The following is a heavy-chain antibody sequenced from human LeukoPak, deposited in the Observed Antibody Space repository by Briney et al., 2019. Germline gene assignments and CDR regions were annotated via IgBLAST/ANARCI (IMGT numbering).Heavy chain of an antibody. Sequence: ASVKVSCKASGGTFSSYAISWVRQAPGQELEWMGGIIPIFGTANYAQKFQGRVTITTDESTSTAYMELSSLRSEDTAVYYCAREAYCGGDCSKLGYWGQGTLVTVSS. CDR1: GGTFSSYA. J-gene: IGHJ4*02. V-gene: IGHV1-69*05. CDR2: IIPIFGTA. CDR3: AREAYCGGDCSKLGY. D-gene: IGHD2-21*01.